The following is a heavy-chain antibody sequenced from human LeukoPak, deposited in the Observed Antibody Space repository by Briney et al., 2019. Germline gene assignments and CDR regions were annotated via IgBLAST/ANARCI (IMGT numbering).Heavy chain of an antibody. Sequence: SETLSLTCTVSGVSISDYYWSWIRQPAGKGLEWIGRFYNSGNTNYNPSLKSRLTMSLDTSENQFSLKLSSVTAADMAVYYCAREGKEFDSIGSRYFYYYMDVWGKGTTVTVSS. J-gene: IGHJ6*03. CDR3: AREGKEFDSIGSRYFYYYMDV. V-gene: IGHV4-4*07. D-gene: IGHD3-9*01. CDR2: FYNSGNT. CDR1: GVSISDYY.